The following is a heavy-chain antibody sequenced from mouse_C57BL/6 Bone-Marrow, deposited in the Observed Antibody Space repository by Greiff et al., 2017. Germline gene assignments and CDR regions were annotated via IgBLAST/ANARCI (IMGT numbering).Heavy chain of an antibody. CDR1: GFNIKDYY. Sequence: EVQLQQSGAELVKPGASVKLSCTASGFNIKDYYMHWVKQRTEQGLEWIGRIDPEDGETKYAPNFQGKATITADTSSNTAYLQLSSLTSEDTAVYYCARNYGSSYAMDYWGQGTSVTVSS. J-gene: IGHJ4*01. D-gene: IGHD1-1*01. CDR3: ARNYGSSYAMDY. CDR2: IDPEDGET. V-gene: IGHV14-2*01.